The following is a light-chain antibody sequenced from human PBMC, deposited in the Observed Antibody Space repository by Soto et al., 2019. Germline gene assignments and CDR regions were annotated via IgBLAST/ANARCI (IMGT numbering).Light chain of an antibody. CDR1: QSLRSNF. CDR2: GAS. J-gene: IGKJ5*01. V-gene: IGKV3-20*01. CDR3: QQYGSSPPIT. Sequence: EIVLTQSPGTLSVSPGERATLSCTASQSLRSNFLAWYQQKPGQAPRLLIYGASSRATGIPDRFSGSGSGTDFTLTISRLEPEDFAVYYCQQYGSSPPITFGQGTRLEIK.